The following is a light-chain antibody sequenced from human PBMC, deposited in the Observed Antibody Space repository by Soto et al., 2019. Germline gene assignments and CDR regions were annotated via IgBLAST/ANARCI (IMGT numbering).Light chain of an antibody. V-gene: IGKV3-15*01. CDR2: GAS. J-gene: IGKJ5*01. CDR1: QSVTSN. Sequence: EIVMTQSPATLSVSPGGRATLSCTSSQSVTSNLAWYQQKPGQAPRLLIYGASTRATGIPARFSGSGSGTEFTLTISSLQSEDFAVYFCQQYKNWPPITFGQGTRLEI. CDR3: QQYKNWPPIT.